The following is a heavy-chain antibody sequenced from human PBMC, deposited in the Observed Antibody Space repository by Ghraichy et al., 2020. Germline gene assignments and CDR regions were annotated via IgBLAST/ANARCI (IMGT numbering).Heavy chain of an antibody. V-gene: IGHV3-48*02. CDR2: ISGSSSPI. J-gene: IGHJ4*02. CDR3: ARDHRWAFDY. Sequence: GGSLRLSCAASGFTFSSYSMNWVRQAPGKGLEWVSYISGSSSPIHYADSVKGRFTISRDNAKNSLFLQMNSLRDEDTAVYYCARDHRWAFDYWGQGTLVTVSS. D-gene: IGHD3-16*01. CDR1: GFTFSSYS.